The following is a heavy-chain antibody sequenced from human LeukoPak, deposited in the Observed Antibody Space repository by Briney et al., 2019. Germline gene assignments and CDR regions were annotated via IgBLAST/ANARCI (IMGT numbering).Heavy chain of an antibody. Sequence: SETLSLTCTVSGGSISSYYWSWIRQPPGKGLEWIGYIYYSGSTNYNPSLKSRVTISVDTSKNQFSLKLSSVTAADTAVYYCARATTVTTSFDPWGQGTLVTVSS. V-gene: IGHV4-59*01. CDR3: ARATTVTTSFDP. J-gene: IGHJ5*02. CDR1: GGSISSYY. D-gene: IGHD4-4*01. CDR2: IYYSGST.